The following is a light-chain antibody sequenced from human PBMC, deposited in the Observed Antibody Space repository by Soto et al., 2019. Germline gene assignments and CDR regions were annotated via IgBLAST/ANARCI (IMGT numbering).Light chain of an antibody. CDR2: DAS. V-gene: IGKV3D-20*02. Sequence: EIKLTQSPGTLSLSPGERATLSCRASQTVSGSQLAWYQQRPGQPPRLLIFDASRRATGIPDRFSGSGSGTDFTLTISRLEPADFAVYYCQQRNSWPPTFTFGQRTLLAI. CDR1: QTVSGSQ. CDR3: QQRNSWPPTFT. J-gene: IGKJ5*01.